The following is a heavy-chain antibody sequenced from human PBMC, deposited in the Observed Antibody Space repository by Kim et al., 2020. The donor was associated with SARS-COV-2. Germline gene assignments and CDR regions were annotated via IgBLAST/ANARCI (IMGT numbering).Heavy chain of an antibody. CDR3: ARGGITIFGVVIDPLPFSSY. D-gene: IGHD3-3*01. V-gene: IGHV1-46*01. CDR2: INPSGGST. CDR1: GYTFTSYY. J-gene: IGHJ4*02. Sequence: ASVKVSCKASGYTFTSYYMHWVRQAPGQGLEWMGIINPSGGSTSYAQKFQGRVTMTRDTSTSTVYMELSSLRSEDTAVYYCARGGITIFGVVIDPLPFSSYWGQGTLVTVSS.